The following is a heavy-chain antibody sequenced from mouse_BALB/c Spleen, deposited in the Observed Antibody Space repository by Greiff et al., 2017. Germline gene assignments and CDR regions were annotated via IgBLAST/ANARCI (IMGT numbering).Heavy chain of an antibody. CDR2: SRNKANDYTT. CDR1: GFTFSDFY. CDR3: ERDGGTGTFAY. Sequence: EVKVVESGGGLVQPGGSLRLSCATSGFTFSDFYMEWVRQPPGKRLEWIAASRNKANDYTTEYSASVKGRFIVSRDTSQSILYLQMNALRAEDTAIYYCERDGGTGTFAYWGQGTLVTVAA. V-gene: IGHV7-1*02. D-gene: IGHD4-1*01. J-gene: IGHJ3*01.